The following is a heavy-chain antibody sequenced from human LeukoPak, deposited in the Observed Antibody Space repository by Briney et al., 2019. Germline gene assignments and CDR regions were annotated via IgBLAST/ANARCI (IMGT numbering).Heavy chain of an antibody. Sequence: GGSLRLSCVASGFTFKSHNMNWVRQAPGKGLEWVSFTSGDSKVIYYADSVKGRFTISRDNAKNSLYLQMNSLRADDTAVYYCGRDGGVAYGLDVWAKGPRSPSP. CDR2: TSGDSKVI. V-gene: IGHV3-48*01. J-gene: IGHJ6*02. D-gene: IGHD3-3*01. CDR1: GFTFKSHN. CDR3: GRDGGVAYGLDV.